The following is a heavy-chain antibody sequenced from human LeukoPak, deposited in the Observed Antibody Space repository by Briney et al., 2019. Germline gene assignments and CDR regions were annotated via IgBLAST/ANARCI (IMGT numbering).Heavy chain of an antibody. J-gene: IGHJ4*02. CDR3: ITDHPDGEYELGY. V-gene: IGHV3-15*07. Sequence: GGSLRLSCAASGFSFADAWMNWVRQTPGKGLEWGGRIKSQKDGGTTHYAAPVKGRFTISRDNSKKMLFLQMSSLKTEDTAVYYCITDHPDGEYELGYWGQGALVIVSP. CDR2: IKSQKDGGTT. CDR1: GFSFADAW. D-gene: IGHD4-17*01.